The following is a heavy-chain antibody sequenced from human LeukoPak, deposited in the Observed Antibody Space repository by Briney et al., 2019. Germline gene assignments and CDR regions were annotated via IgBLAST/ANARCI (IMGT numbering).Heavy chain of an antibody. CDR1: GFTFNSYS. CDR2: VKRKTGGGTT. CDR3: TTLGAFDY. D-gene: IGHD3-16*01. J-gene: IGHJ4*02. Sequence: PGGSLRLSCAASGFTFNSYSMNWVRQAPGKGLEWVGRVKRKTGGGTTDYAAPVKGRFSISRDDSKNTLYLQMNSLKTEDTAVYYCTTLGAFDYWGQGTLVTVSS. V-gene: IGHV3-15*01.